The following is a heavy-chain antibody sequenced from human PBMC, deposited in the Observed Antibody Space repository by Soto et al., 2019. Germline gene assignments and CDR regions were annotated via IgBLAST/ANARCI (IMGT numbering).Heavy chain of an antibody. CDR1: GFTVSNNY. V-gene: IGHV3-53*01. CDR3: ARARDGYNFLYEPT. D-gene: IGHD5-12*01. CDR2: IYSGGTT. J-gene: IGHJ4*02. Sequence: PGGSLRLSCAASGFTVSNNYMSWVRQAPGKGLEWVSVIYSGGTTYYADSVKGRFTISRDNSKNTAYLQMNRLRAEDTAVYYCARARDGYNFLYEPTWGQGTPVTVSS.